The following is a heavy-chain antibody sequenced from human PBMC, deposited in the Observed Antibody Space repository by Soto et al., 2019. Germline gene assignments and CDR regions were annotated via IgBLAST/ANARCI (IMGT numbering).Heavy chain of an antibody. J-gene: IGHJ5*02. Sequence: SETLSLTCGVSGGSISSINWWTWVRQTPGKGLEWIGEIYYSGNTNYNPSLTSRVTMSIDKSKNQFFLNLTSVTAADTAVYYCAGSSGVSATNWFDAWGQGTLVTVSS. D-gene: IGHD3-10*01. CDR3: AGSSGVSATNWFDA. CDR1: GGSISSINW. V-gene: IGHV4-4*02. CDR2: IYYSGNT.